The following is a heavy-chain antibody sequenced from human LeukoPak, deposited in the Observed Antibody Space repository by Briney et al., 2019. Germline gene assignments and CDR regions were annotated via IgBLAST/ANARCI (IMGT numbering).Heavy chain of an antibody. V-gene: IGHV1-69*05. Sequence: GASVKVSCKASGGTFISYAISWVRQAPGQGLEWMGGIIPIFGTANYAQKFQGRVTITTDESTSTAYMELSSLRSEDTAVYYCARTIPNNYYDSSGYYGDAFDIWGQGTMVTVSS. J-gene: IGHJ3*02. D-gene: IGHD3-22*01. CDR3: ARTIPNNYYDSSGYYGDAFDI. CDR2: IIPIFGTA. CDR1: GGTFISYA.